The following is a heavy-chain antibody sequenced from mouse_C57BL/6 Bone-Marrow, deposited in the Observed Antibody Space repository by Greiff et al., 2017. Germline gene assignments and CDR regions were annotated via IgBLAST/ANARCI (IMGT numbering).Heavy chain of an antibody. J-gene: IGHJ4*01. CDR3: AREDGYQGYAMDY. CDR2: INYDGSST. CDR1: GFTFSDYY. Sequence: EVKLVESEGGLVQPGSSMKLSCTASGFTFSDYYMAWVRQVPEKGLEWVANINYDGSSTYYLDSLKSRFIISRDNAKNILYLQMSSLKSEDTATYYCAREDGYQGYAMDYWGQGTSVTVSS. D-gene: IGHD2-3*01. V-gene: IGHV5-16*01.